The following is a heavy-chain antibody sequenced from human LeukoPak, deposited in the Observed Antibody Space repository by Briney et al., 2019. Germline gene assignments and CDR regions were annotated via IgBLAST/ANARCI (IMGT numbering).Heavy chain of an antibody. CDR3: ARAPYCGGDCYTYYMDV. Sequence: ASVKVSCKASGYTFTSYYMHWVRQAPGQGLEWMGIINPSGGSTSYAQKFQGRVTMTRDMSTSTVYMELSSLRSEDTAVYYCARAPYCGGDCYTYYMDVWGKGTTVTVSS. CDR1: GYTFTSYY. D-gene: IGHD2-21*02. J-gene: IGHJ6*03. V-gene: IGHV1-46*01. CDR2: INPSGGST.